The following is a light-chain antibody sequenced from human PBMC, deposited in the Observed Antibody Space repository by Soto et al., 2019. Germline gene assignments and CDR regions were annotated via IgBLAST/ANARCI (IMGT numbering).Light chain of an antibody. CDR3: QHLKTYPIT. V-gene: IGKV1-5*01. J-gene: IGKJ5*01. Sequence: EIQMNKSPSTLSAYVGDRVTITCRASQSISSWLAWYQQKPGKAPKLLIYDASSLESGVPSRFSGSGSGTDFTLTISSLQPEDFATYYCQHLKTYPITFGQVTLLEIK. CDR1: QSISSW. CDR2: DAS.